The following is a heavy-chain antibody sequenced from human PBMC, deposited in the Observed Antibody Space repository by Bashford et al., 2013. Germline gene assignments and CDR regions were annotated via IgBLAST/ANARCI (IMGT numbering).Heavy chain of an antibody. J-gene: IGHJ5*02. V-gene: IGHV4-4*07. CDR2: LYSNGDT. Sequence: SETLSLTCTVSGGSIRSYYWSWIRQPAGKGLQWIGSLYSNGDTNFNPSLKSRVTMSVDTSKNQFSLRLRSVTAADTAVYYCARVYLYYFDPWSQGTLVTVSS. D-gene: IGHD3-10*01. CDR3: ARVYLYYFDP. CDR1: GGSIRSYY.